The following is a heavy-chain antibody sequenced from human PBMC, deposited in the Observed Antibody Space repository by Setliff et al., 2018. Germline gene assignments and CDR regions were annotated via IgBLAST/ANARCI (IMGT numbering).Heavy chain of an antibody. J-gene: IGHJ6*03. V-gene: IGHV4-59*08. CDR2: IYSTGST. D-gene: IGHD3-10*01. Sequence: SETLSLTCTVSGDSIYNHFWSWVRQPPGKGLEWIGYIYSTGSTNYNPSLKSRLIISVDAPDNQFSVKLSSVTAADTAVYYCARHKSNGSGSYPSLYMDVWGKGIMVTVSS. CDR1: GDSIYNHF. CDR3: ARHKSNGSGSYPSLYMDV.